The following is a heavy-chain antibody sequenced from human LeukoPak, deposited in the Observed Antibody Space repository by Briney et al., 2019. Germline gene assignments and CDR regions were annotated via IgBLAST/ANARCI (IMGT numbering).Heavy chain of an antibody. V-gene: IGHV3-30-3*01. CDR2: ISYDGSNK. J-gene: IGHJ4*02. CDR3: ARESGYYFDY. D-gene: IGHD7-27*01. Sequence: GGSLRLSCAASGFTFSSYAMHWVRQAPGKGLEWVAVISYDGSNKYYADSVKGRFSISRDNSKNTLYLEMNSLRGEDTAVYSCARESGYYFDYWGQGTLVTVSS. CDR1: GFTFSSYA.